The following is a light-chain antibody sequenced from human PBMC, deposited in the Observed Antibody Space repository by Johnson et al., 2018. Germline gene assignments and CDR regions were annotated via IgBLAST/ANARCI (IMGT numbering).Light chain of an antibody. CDR1: SSNIGNNY. J-gene: IGLJ1*01. V-gene: IGLV1-51*02. Sequence: SVSAAPGQKVTISCSGSSSNIGNNYVSWYQQLPGTAPKLLIYENNKRPSGIPDRFSGSKSGTSATLGITGLQTGDEADYYCGTWDSSLSAGNVFGTGTKVTFL. CDR3: GTWDSSLSAGNV. CDR2: ENN.